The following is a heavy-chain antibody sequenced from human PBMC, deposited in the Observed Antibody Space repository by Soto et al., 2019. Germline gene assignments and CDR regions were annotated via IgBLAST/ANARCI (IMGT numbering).Heavy chain of an antibody. CDR1: GGSFSGYY. CDR2: INHSGST. D-gene: IGHD5-18*01. CDR3: ARAEGRDTAMAPSNY. V-gene: IGHV4-34*01. J-gene: IGHJ4*02. Sequence: PSETLSLTCAVYGGSFSGYYWSWIRQPPGKGLEWIGEINHSGSTNYNPSLKSRVTISVDTSKNQFSLKLSSVTAADTAVYYCARAEGRDTAMAPSNYWGQGTLVTVSS.